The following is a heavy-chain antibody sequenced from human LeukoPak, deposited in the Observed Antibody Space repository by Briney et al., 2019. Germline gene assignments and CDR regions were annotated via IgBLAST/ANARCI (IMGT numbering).Heavy chain of an antibody. V-gene: IGHV5-51*01. Sequence: GESLKISCKGSGYGFTSYWIGWVRQMPGKGLEWMGIIYPGDSDTRYSPSFQGQVTISADKSISTAYLQWSSLKASDTAMYYCARRGICSGGSCAFDYWGQGTLVTVSS. CDR3: ARRGICSGGSCAFDY. CDR1: GYGFTSYW. CDR2: IYPGDSDT. J-gene: IGHJ4*02. D-gene: IGHD2-15*01.